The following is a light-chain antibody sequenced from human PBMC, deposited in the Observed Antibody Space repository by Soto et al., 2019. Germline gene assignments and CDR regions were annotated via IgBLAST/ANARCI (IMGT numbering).Light chain of an antibody. J-gene: IGKJ1*01. CDR2: GAS. Sequence: EILVTQSPATLSVSQGERATLSCRASQSVISNSAWSQQKPGQAPRLLIYGASTRATGIPARFSGSGSGTEFTLTISSLQSEDFAVYYCQQYNNWPPWTFGQGTKVDSK. CDR3: QQYNNWPPWT. CDR1: QSVISN. V-gene: IGKV3-15*01.